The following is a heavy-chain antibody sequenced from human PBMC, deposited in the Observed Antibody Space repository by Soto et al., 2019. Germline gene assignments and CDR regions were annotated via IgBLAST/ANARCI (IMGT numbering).Heavy chain of an antibody. V-gene: IGHV3-21*01. CDR1: GFTFSGYT. Sequence: EVQLVESGGGLVKPGGSLRLSCAASGFTFSGYTMNWVRQAPGKGLEWVLSVSGSSSYIYYADSVKGRFTLSRDNAKNSLYLKNNSLRAENTAVYYCATRPGYSRTWHDYWGQGTLVTVSS. CDR2: VSGSSSYI. CDR3: ATRPGYSRTWHDY. J-gene: IGHJ4*02. D-gene: IGHD6-13*01.